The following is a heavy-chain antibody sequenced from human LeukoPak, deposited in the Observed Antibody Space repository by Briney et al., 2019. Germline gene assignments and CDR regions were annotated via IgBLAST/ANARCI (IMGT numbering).Heavy chain of an antibody. Sequence: PGRSLRLSCAASGFTFDDYAMHWVRQAPGKGLEWASGISWNSGSIGYADSVKGRFTISRDNAKNYLYLQMNSLKAEDTALYYCAFGGWYDYWGQGTQVTVSS. J-gene: IGHJ4*02. D-gene: IGHD6-19*01. CDR1: GFTFDDYA. CDR2: ISWNSGSI. V-gene: IGHV3-9*01. CDR3: AFGGWYDY.